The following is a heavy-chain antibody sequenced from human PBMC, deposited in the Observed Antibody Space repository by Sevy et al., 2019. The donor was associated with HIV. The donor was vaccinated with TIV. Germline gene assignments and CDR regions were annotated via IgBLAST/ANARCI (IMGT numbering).Heavy chain of an antibody. CDR1: GFSLNSYW. CDR3: VRAIAADGSF. CDR2: IKQDGSVK. D-gene: IGHD6-13*01. J-gene: IGHJ4*02. Sequence: GGSLRLSCAASGFSLNSYWMSWVRQAPGKGLEWVANIKQDGSVKYYVDSVKGRFTISRDNARNLLYLQMNSLKAEDTALYYCVRAIAADGSFWGQGTLVTVSS. V-gene: IGHV3-7*01.